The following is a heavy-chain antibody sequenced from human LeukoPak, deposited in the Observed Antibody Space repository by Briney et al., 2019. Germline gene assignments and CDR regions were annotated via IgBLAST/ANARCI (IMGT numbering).Heavy chain of an antibody. CDR3: VTSSGYSTSWGAFDI. CDR2: MSINSGGT. CDR1: GHTLIGYY. Sequence: ASVKVSCKPSGHTLIGYYMHWVRQAPGQGLEWMGWMSINSGGTNYAQKFQGRVSLTRDTSITIAYLDLSSLTSDDTAVYYCVTSSGYSTSWGAFDIWGHGTMVTVYS. V-gene: IGHV1-2*02. D-gene: IGHD6-13*01. J-gene: IGHJ3*02.